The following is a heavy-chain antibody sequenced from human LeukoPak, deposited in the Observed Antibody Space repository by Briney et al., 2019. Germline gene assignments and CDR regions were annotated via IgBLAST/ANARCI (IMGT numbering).Heavy chain of an antibody. Sequence: GGSLRLSCAASGFTFSSSAMSWVRQAPGKGLEWVSAITGSGGNTYYADSVKGRFTISRDNSKNTLYLQMDSLRAEDTAVFYCAKHPSVSSSHYFEYWGQGAPVTVSS. J-gene: IGHJ4*02. CDR2: ITGSGGNT. V-gene: IGHV3-23*01. CDR3: AKHPSVSSSHYFEY. D-gene: IGHD2-2*01. CDR1: GFTFSSSA.